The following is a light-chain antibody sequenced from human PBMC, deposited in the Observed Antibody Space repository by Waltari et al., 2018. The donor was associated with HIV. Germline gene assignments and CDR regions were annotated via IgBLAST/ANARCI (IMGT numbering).Light chain of an antibody. CDR1: ALPKQY. V-gene: IGLV3-25*03. J-gene: IGLJ2*01. Sequence: SYELTQPPSVSVSPGQTARITCPGDALPKQYAFWYQQKPGQAPVLGIYKDRERPSGIPERFSGSSSGTTVTLTISGVQAEDEADYYCQSPDSGTYVVFGGGTKLTVL. CDR3: QSPDSGTYVV. CDR2: KDR.